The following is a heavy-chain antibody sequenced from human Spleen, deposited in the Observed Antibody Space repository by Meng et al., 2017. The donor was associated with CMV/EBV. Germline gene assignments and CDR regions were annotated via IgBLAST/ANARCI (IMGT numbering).Heavy chain of an antibody. V-gene: IGHV3-66*02. CDR2: IYSGVTT. CDR3: GRDQWGPAN. CDR1: GFTVSNNY. Sequence: GGSLRLSCAASGFTVSNNYMSWVRQAPGKGLEWVSVIYSGVTTYYADSVKGRFTISRDNSKNTLYLQMNSLRVEDTAVYYCGRDQWGPANWGQGTLVTVSS. D-gene: IGHD2-2*01. J-gene: IGHJ4*02.